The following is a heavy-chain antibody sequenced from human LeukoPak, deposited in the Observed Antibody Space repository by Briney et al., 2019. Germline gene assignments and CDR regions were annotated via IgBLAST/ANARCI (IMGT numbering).Heavy chain of an antibody. Sequence: GESLKISCAASGFTFSSYAMSWVRQAPGKGLEWVSAISGSGGSTYYADSVKGRFTISRDNSKNTLYLQMNSLRAEDTAVYYCAKVLTILAGTPPYYFDYWGQGTLVTVSS. CDR3: AKVLTILAGTPPYYFDY. J-gene: IGHJ4*02. CDR2: ISGSGGST. CDR1: GFTFSSYA. V-gene: IGHV3-23*01. D-gene: IGHD6-13*01.